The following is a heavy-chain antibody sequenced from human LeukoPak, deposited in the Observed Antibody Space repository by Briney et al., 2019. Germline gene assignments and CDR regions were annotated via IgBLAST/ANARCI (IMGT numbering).Heavy chain of an antibody. CDR3: ARSGSYYTPDY. D-gene: IGHD1-26*01. J-gene: IGHJ4*02. V-gene: IGHV3-74*01. CDR1: GFTFSSYW. CDR2: INSDGSST. Sequence: GGSLRLSCAASGFTFSSYWMHWVRQAPGKGLVWVSRINSDGSSTSYADSVKGRFTISRDNAKNSLYLQMNSLRAEDTAVYYCARSGSYYTPDYWGQGTLVTVSS.